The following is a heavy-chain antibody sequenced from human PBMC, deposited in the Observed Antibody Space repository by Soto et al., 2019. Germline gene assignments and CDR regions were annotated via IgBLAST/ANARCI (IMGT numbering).Heavy chain of an antibody. V-gene: IGHV4-31*03. D-gene: IGHD2-15*01. CDR2: IYYSGST. CDR1: GGSISSGGYY. CDR3: ARDTCSGGSCLSYAFDI. Sequence: SETLSLTCTVSGGSISSGGYYWSWIRQHPGKGLEWIGYIYYSGSTYYNPSLKSRVTITVDTSKNQFSLKLSSVTAADTAVYYCARDTCSGGSCLSYAFDIWGQGTMVTVS. J-gene: IGHJ3*02.